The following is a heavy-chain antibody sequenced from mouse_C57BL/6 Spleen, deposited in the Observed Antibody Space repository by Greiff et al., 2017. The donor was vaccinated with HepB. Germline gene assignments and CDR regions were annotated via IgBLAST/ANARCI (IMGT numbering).Heavy chain of an antibody. J-gene: IGHJ4*01. Sequence: QVQLKESGAELVKPGASVKISCKASGYAFSSYWMNWVKQRPGKGLEWIGQIYPGDGDTNYNGKFKGKATLTADKSSSTAYMQLSSLTSEDSAVYFCARKELGNAMDYWGQGTSVTVSS. CDR1: GYAFSSYW. CDR2: IYPGDGDT. D-gene: IGHD3-1*01. CDR3: ARKELGNAMDY. V-gene: IGHV1-80*01.